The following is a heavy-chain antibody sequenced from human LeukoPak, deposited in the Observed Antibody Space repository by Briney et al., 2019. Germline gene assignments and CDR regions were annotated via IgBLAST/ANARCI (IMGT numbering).Heavy chain of an antibody. D-gene: IGHD3-10*01. CDR3: ARDWYYYGSGSLYGMDV. J-gene: IGHJ6*04. CDR1: GFTFSSYE. V-gene: IGHV3-48*03. CDR2: ISSSGSTI. Sequence: GRPLRLSCAASGFTFSSYEMNWVRQAPGKGLEWVSYISSSGSTIYYADSVKGRFTISRDNAKNSLYLQMNSLRAEDTAVYYCARDWYYYGSGSLYGMDVWGKGTTVTVSS.